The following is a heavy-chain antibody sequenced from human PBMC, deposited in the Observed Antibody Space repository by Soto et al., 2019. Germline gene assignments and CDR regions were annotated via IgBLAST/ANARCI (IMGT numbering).Heavy chain of an antibody. J-gene: IGHJ6*03. D-gene: IGHD3-3*01. CDR3: ARVRVDFGVVISLAPSFYYKDV. CDR2: ISSSSSTI. V-gene: IGHV3-48*01. Sequence: GGSLRLSCAASGFTFSSYSMNWVRQAPGKGLEWVSYISSSSSTIYYADSVKGRFTISRDNAKNSLYLQMNSLRAEDTAVYYCARVRVDFGVVISLAPSFYYKDVWGKGTTVTVSS. CDR1: GFTFSSYS.